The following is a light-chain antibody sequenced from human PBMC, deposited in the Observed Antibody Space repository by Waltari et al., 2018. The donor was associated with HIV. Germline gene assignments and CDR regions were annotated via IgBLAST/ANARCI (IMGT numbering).Light chain of an antibody. J-gene: IGLJ3*02. CDR3: SSYRNNYVLV. V-gene: IGLV2-14*02. Sequence: QSALTQPASVSGSPGQSITISCTGLGNGVHTYQLVSWYQQQPDTAPQLIIYDVDTRPSGVSYRFSGSKSGNTASLTISGLQAEDEAYYYCSSYRNNYVLVFGGGTKLTVL. CDR1: GNGVHTYQL. CDR2: DVD.